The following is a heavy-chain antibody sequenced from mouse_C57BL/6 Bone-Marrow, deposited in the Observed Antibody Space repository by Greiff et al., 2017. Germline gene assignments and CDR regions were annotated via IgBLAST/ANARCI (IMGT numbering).Heavy chain of an antibody. Sequence: VQLQQSGAELARPGASVKLSCKASGYTFTSYGISWVKQRTGKGLEWIGEIYPRSGNTYYNEKFKGKATLTADKSSSTAYMELRSLTSEDSAVYFCARRNLGAWFAYWGQGTLVTVSA. D-gene: IGHD4-1*01. CDR3: ARRNLGAWFAY. CDR2: IYPRSGNT. V-gene: IGHV1-81*01. J-gene: IGHJ3*01. CDR1: GYTFTSYG.